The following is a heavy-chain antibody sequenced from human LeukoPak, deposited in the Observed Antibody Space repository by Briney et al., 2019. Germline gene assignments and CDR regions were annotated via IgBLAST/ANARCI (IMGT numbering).Heavy chain of an antibody. CDR2: INPNSGGT. V-gene: IGHV1-2*02. CDR3: ARVSIWSDCKGFDY. J-gene: IGHJ4*02. Sequence: ASVKVSCKASGYTFTGYYMHWVRQAPGQGLEWMGWINPNSGGTNYAQKFQGRVTMTRDTSISTAYMELSRLRSDDTAVYYCARVSIWSDCKGFDYWGQGTLVTVSS. CDR1: GYTFTGYY. D-gene: IGHD3-3*01.